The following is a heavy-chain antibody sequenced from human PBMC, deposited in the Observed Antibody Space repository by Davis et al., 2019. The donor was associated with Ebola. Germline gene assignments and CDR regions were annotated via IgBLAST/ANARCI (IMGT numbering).Heavy chain of an antibody. CDR1: GFTFSSYS. V-gene: IGHV3-21*01. Sequence: GESLKISCAASGFTFSSYSMNWFRQAPGKGLEWVSSISSSSSYIYYADSVKGRFTISRDNAKNSLYLQMNSLRAEDTAVYYCASWVGAARPPMDVWGQGTTVTVSS. CDR3: ASWVGAARPPMDV. CDR2: ISSSSSYI. D-gene: IGHD6-6*01. J-gene: IGHJ6*02.